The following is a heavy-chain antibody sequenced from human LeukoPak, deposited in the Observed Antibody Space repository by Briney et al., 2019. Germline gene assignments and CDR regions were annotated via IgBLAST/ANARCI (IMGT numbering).Heavy chain of an antibody. V-gene: IGHV3-23*01. Sequence: GGSLRLSCGASGFTFSNYAMYWVRQAPGKGLEWVSGLTGRGDSAYYANSVRGRFTISRDNSKNTLYLEMNSLRADDTAVYYCAKRGNTISFFDPWGQGTLVTVSS. CDR3: AKRGNTISFFDP. CDR1: GFTFSNYA. D-gene: IGHD5-24*01. CDR2: LTGRGDSA. J-gene: IGHJ5*02.